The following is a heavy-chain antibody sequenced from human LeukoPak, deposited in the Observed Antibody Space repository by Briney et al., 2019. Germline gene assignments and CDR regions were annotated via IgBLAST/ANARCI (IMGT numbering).Heavy chain of an antibody. CDR1: GFTFSSYA. V-gene: IGHV3-64*01. D-gene: IGHD3-10*01. J-gene: IGHJ4*02. CDR3: ARGLGIDY. CDR2: ISSNGGST. Sequence: GGSLRLSCAASGFTFSSYAMHWVRQAPGKGLEYVSAISSNGGSTYYANSVKGRFTISRDNSKNTLYLQMGSLRAEDMAVYYCARGLGIDYWGQGTLVTVSS.